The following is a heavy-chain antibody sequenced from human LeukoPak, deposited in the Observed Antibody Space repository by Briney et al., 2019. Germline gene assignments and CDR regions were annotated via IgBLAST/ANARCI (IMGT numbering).Heavy chain of an antibody. CDR2: ISSSGSTI. D-gene: IGHD6-19*01. V-gene: IGHV3-48*03. Sequence: GGSLRLSCAASGFTFSSYEMNWVRQAPGKGLEWVSYISSSGSTIYYADSVKGRFTISRDNSKNTVYLQMNSPRAEDTAVYYCAKDETTGWYDYWGQGTLVTVSS. J-gene: IGHJ4*02. CDR1: GFTFSSYE. CDR3: AKDETTGWYDY.